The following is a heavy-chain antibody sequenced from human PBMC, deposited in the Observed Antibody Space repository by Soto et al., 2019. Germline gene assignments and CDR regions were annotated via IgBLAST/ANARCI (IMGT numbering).Heavy chain of an antibody. CDR1: GFTVSSKY. Sequence: EVQLVESGGGLVQPGGSLRLSCAASGFTVSSKYMSWVRQAQGKGLEWVSLIQSGGPTYYADSVKGRFTISRDTSENTVHLQMDSLRAEDTTVYYCARDDVLCDGGRCYGVHLDVWGKGTTVTVSS. D-gene: IGHD2-15*01. CDR3: ARDDVLCDGGRCYGVHLDV. V-gene: IGHV3-66*01. J-gene: IGHJ6*04. CDR2: IQSGGPT.